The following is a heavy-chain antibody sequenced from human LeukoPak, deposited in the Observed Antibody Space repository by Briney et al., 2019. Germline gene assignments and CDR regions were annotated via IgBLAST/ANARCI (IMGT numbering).Heavy chain of an antibody. V-gene: IGHV3-48*02. CDR2: ISSSSSMI. J-gene: IGHJ3*02. CDR1: GFTFSSYS. Sequence: GGSLRLSCAASGFTFSSYSMNWVRQAPGKGLEWVSYISSSSSMIYYADSVKGRFTISRDNAKNSLYLQMNSLRDEDTAVYYCAGRITMVRGVINDAFDIWGQGTMVTVSS. CDR3: AGRITMVRGVINDAFDI. D-gene: IGHD3-10*01.